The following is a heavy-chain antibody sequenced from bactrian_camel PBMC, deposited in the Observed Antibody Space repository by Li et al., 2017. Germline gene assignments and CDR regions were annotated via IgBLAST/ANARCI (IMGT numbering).Heavy chain of an antibody. Sequence: HVQLVESGGGAVQTGGSLRLTCTAVGLTFEGGNQGWYRETPGNEFELVSSIAPDGSRWYADSVQGRFTISRNVLPERLSLQMTRLKAEDTAMYYCAASLGKTYCHAAFFLTRARPNFGQMGQGTQVTVS. CDR1: GLTFEGGN. J-gene: IGHJ4*01. D-gene: IGHD5*01. CDR2: IAPDGSR. V-gene: IGHV3S55*01.